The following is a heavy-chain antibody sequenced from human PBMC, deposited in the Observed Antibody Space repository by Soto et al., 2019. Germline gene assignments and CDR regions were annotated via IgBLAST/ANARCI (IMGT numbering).Heavy chain of an antibody. CDR3: ARVPLTTYFDP. CDR2: VYNSGST. Sequence: QVQLQESGPGLVKPSETLSLTCTVSGGSVSGGSYCWSWIRQPPGKGLECIGYVYNSGSTTYNPSLKRPVPLSADTSKNQFSLGLSSVTAADTAVYYCARVPLTTYFDPWGRGTLVTVSS. V-gene: IGHV4-61*01. J-gene: IGHJ2*01. CDR1: GGSVSGGSYC. D-gene: IGHD3-9*01.